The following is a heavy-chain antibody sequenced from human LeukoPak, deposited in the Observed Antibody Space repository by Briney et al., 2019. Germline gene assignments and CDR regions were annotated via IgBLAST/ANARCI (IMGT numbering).Heavy chain of an antibody. Sequence: SETLSLTCTVSGGSISSYYWSWVRQPPGKGLEWIGEIYHSGSTNYNPSLKSRVTISVDKSKNQFSLKLSSVTAADTAVYYCARDLMGIAYRGAFYYWGQGTLVTVSS. J-gene: IGHJ4*02. V-gene: IGHV4-4*02. CDR2: IYHSGST. D-gene: IGHD6-13*01. CDR1: GGSISSYY. CDR3: ARDLMGIAYRGAFYY.